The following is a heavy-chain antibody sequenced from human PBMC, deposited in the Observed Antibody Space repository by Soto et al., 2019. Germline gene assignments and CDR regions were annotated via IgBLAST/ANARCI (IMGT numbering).Heavy chain of an antibody. Sequence: EVPLVESGGGLVKPGGSLRLSCAASGYTFSSYSMNWVRQDPGKWLEWVSSISSSSSYIYYADSVKGRFTISRDNAKISQYLQMNSLRAEDTAVDYFARGGYDSSEYDAFDLRGQGTPVPGS. CDR2: ISSSSSYI. CDR3: ARGGYDSSEYDAFDL. J-gene: IGHJ3*01. V-gene: IGHV3-21*01. D-gene: IGHD3-22*01. CDR1: GYTFSSYS.